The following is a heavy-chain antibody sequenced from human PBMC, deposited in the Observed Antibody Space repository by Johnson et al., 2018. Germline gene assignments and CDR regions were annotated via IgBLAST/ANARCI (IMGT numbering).Heavy chain of an antibody. V-gene: IGHV3-30*18. CDR1: GLTFTNYD. J-gene: IGHJ6*01. CDR3: AKGAQLLYWNYDYYGLDV. Sequence: QVQLVQSGGGVVQPGRSLRLSCEASGLTFTNYDMHWVRQAPGRGLEWVALISYDGSNKYSADSVKGRFTISRENSLNTLYLQINRLKPEDTAVYYCAKGAQLLYWNYDYYGLDVLGQGTPVNVSS. CDR2: ISYDGSNK. D-gene: IGHD2-2*02.